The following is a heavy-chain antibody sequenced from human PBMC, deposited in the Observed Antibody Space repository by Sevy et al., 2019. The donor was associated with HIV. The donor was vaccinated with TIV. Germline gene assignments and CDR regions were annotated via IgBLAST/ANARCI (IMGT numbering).Heavy chain of an antibody. Sequence: SQTLSLTCAISGDSVSSNSVAWNWIGQSASRGLEWLGRTYYRSTWHNDYAVSVKSRITINPDTSKNQFSLQLTSVTPEDTAVYYCARTTSGWFDYWGQGTAVTV. V-gene: IGHV6-1*01. CDR2: TYYRSTWHN. CDR1: GDSVSSNSVA. D-gene: IGHD6-19*01. J-gene: IGHJ4*02. CDR3: ARTTSGWFDY.